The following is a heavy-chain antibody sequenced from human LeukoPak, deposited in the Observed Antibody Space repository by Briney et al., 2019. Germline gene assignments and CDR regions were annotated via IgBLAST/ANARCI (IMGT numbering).Heavy chain of an antibody. J-gene: IGHJ3*02. V-gene: IGHV1-69*13. CDR3: ARDREAARQSDAFDI. CDR1: GGTFSSYA. Sequence: ASVKVSCKASGGTFSSYAISWVRQAPGQGLEWMGGIIPIFGTANYAQKFQGRVTITADESTSTAYMELSSLRSEDTAVYYCARDREAARQSDAFDIWGQGTMVTVSS. CDR2: IIPIFGTA. D-gene: IGHD6-25*01.